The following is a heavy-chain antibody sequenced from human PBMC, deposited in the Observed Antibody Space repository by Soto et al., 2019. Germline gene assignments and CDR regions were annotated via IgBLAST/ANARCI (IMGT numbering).Heavy chain of an antibody. CDR1: GFTFSSYG. Sequence: PGGSLRLSCAASGFTFSSYGMHWVRQAPGKGLEWVAVISYDGSNKYYADSVKGRFTISRDNSKNTLYLQMNSLRAEDTAVYYCAKDSGSGQTIYYYYGMDVWGQGTTVTVSS. D-gene: IGHD6-19*01. J-gene: IGHJ6*02. CDR3: AKDSGSGQTIYYYYGMDV. CDR2: ISYDGSNK. V-gene: IGHV3-30*18.